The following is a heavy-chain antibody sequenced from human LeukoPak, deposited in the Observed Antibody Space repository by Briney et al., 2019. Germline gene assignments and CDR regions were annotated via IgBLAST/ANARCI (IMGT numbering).Heavy chain of an antibody. V-gene: IGHV1-8*01. CDR3: AITKWSGYYTRWFDP. J-gene: IGHJ5*02. D-gene: IGHD3-3*01. Sequence: ASVKVSCKASGYTFTSYDINWVRQATGQGLVWMGWMNPNSGNTGYAQKFQGRVTMTRNTSISTAYMELSSLRSEDTAVYYCAITKWSGYYTRWFDPWGQGTLVTVSS. CDR2: MNPNSGNT. CDR1: GYTFTSYD.